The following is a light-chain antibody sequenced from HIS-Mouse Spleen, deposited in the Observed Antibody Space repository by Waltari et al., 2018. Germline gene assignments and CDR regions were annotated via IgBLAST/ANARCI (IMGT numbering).Light chain of an antibody. CDR3: QQLNSYPPT. V-gene: IGKV1-9*01. J-gene: IGKJ1*01. CDR1: QGISSY. CDR2: AAS. Sequence: DIQLPQSPSFLSASVGHRVTITCRASQGISSYLAWYQQKPGKAPKLLIYAASTLQSGVPSRFSGSGSGTEFTHTISSLQPEDFATYYCQQLNSYPPTFGQGTKVEIK.